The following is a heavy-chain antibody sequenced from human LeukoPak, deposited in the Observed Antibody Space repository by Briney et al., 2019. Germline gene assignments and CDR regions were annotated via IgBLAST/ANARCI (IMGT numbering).Heavy chain of an antibody. CDR1: GYTFTSYY. CDR2: INPSGGST. Sequence: ASVKVSCKASGYTFTSYYMHWVRQAPGQGLEWMGIINPSGGSTSYAQKFQGRVTMTRDMSTSTVYMELSGLRSEDTAVYYCARGQQLWLHFDYWGQGTLVTVSS. J-gene: IGHJ4*02. V-gene: IGHV1-46*01. D-gene: IGHD5-18*01. CDR3: ARGQQLWLHFDY.